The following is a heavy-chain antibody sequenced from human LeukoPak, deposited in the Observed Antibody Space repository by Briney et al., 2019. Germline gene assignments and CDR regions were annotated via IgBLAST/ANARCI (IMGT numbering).Heavy chain of an antibody. J-gene: IGHJ4*02. CDR2: INPNSGGT. Sequence: GASVKVSCKASGYTFTGYYMHWVRQAPGQGLEWMGWINPNSGGTNYAQKFQGWVTMTRDTSISTAYMELSRLRSDDTAVYYCARSANYGDYLDYWGQGTLVTVPS. D-gene: IGHD4-17*01. V-gene: IGHV1-2*04. CDR3: ARSANYGDYLDY. CDR1: GYTFTGYY.